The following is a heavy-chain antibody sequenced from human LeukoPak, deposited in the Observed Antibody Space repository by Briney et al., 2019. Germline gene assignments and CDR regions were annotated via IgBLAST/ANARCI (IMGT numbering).Heavy chain of an antibody. Sequence: SETLSLTCAVYGGSFSGYYWSWIRQPPGKGLEWIGEINHSGSTNYNPSLKSRVTISVDTSKNQFSLKLSSVTAADTAVYYCARGPPPAWIQLWFGSAFDIWGQGTMVTVSS. D-gene: IGHD5-18*01. J-gene: IGHJ3*02. CDR1: GGSFSGYY. CDR2: INHSGST. V-gene: IGHV4-34*01. CDR3: ARGPPPAWIQLWFGSAFDI.